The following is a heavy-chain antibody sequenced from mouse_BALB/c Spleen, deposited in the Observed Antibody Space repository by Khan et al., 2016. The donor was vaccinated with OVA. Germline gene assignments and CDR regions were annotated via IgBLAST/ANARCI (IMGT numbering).Heavy chain of an antibody. V-gene: IGHV3-2*02. CDR1: GYSITSGYG. CDR2: ISYSGST. D-gene: IGHD1-2*01. CDR3: ARTARLKY. J-gene: IGHJ2*01. Sequence: EVQLQESGPGLVKPSQSLSLTCTVTGYSITSGYGWNWIRQFPGNKLEWMGYISYSGSTNYNPSLTSRISITRATSKNQFFLQLNSVTTENTATYYCARTARLKYWGQGTTLTVSS.